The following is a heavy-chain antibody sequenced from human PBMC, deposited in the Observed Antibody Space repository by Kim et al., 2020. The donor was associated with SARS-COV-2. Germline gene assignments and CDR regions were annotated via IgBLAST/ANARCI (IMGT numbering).Heavy chain of an antibody. CDR1: GYTFTSYA. CDR2: INTNTGNP. J-gene: IGHJ4*02. CDR3: ARVVEVAGTPGGYDY. D-gene: IGHD1-1*01. Sequence: ASVKVSCKASGYTFTSYAMNWVRQAPGQGLEWMGWINTNTGNPTYAQGFTGRFVFSLDTSVSTAYLQISSLKAEDTAVYYCARVVEVAGTPGGYDYWGQGTLVTVSS. V-gene: IGHV7-4-1*02.